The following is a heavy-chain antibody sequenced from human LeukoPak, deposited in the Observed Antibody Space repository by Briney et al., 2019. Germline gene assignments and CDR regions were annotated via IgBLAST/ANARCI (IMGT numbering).Heavy chain of an antibody. V-gene: IGHV3-30*01. CDR2: IRYDGSRK. J-gene: IGHJ4*02. Sequence: GGSLRLSCAATGFRFSSYDMHWVRQAPGKGLEWVAFIRYDGSRKYHADSVRGRFTISRDSSKNTMNLQMNTLRVEDTAIYYCARDYNHYHLDYWGQGSLVTVSS. D-gene: IGHD4-11*01. CDR1: GFRFSSYD. CDR3: ARDYNHYHLDY.